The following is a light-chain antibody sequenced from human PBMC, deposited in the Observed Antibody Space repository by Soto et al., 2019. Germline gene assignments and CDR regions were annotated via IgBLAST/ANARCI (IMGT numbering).Light chain of an antibody. J-gene: IGKJ1*01. Sequence: EIVLTQSPATLSLSPGERATLSCRASQSVSTYFAWYQHKPGQAPRLLIYDASHRATGIPARFSGSGSGTDFTLTISSLEPEDFAVYYCQQRFNWPLTFGQGTKVEIK. CDR3: QQRFNWPLT. CDR2: DAS. CDR1: QSVSTY. V-gene: IGKV3-11*01.